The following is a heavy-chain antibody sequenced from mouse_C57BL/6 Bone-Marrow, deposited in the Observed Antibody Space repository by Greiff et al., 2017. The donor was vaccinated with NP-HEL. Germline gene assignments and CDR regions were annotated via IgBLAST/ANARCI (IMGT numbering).Heavy chain of an antibody. Sequence: QVQLQQPGAELVRPGSSVKLSCKASGYTFTSYWMDWVKQRPGQGLEWIGNIYPSDSETHYNQKFKDKATLTVDKSSSTAYMQLSSLTSEDSAVYYCASFITTVVDYWGQGTTRTVSS. CDR3: ASFITTVVDY. J-gene: IGHJ2*01. CDR2: IYPSDSET. CDR1: GYTFTSYW. V-gene: IGHV1-61*01. D-gene: IGHD1-1*01.